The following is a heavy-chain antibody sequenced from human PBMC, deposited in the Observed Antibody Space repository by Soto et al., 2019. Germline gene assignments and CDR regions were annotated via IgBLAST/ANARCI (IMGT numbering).Heavy chain of an antibody. V-gene: IGHV3-23*01. Sequence: PGWSLRLSCAASGFKFISYAMSWVRQAPGKGLEWVSLISATGGGTYYADSVKGRFTISRDNSDNTLYLQVHSLRAEDTAVYYCAKDRRAGGNSAFYFDFWGQGAQVTVSS. D-gene: IGHD3-16*01. J-gene: IGHJ5*01. CDR1: GFKFISYA. CDR2: ISATGGGT. CDR3: AKDRRAGGNSAFYFDF.